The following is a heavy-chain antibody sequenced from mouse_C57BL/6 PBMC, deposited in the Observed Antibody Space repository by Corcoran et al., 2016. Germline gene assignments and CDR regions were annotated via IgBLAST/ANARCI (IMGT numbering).Heavy chain of an antibody. CDR2: INTYSGVP. J-gene: IGHJ4*01. V-gene: IGHV9-3*01. CDR3: AREGITTVVATPYYYAMDY. Sequence: QIQLVQSGPELKKPGETVKISCKASGYTFTTYGMSWVKQAPGKGLKWMGWINTYSGVPTYADDFKGRFAFSLETSASTAYLQINNLKNEDTATYFCAREGITTVVATPYYYAMDYGGQGTSVTVSS. D-gene: IGHD1-1*01. CDR1: GYTFTTYG.